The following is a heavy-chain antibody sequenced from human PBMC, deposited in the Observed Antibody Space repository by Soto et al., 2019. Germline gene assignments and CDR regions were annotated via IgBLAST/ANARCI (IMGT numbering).Heavy chain of an antibody. CDR3: ARVRAGGVGWFDP. D-gene: IGHD3-16*01. J-gene: IGHJ5*02. CDR2: NRNKVNSYTT. Sequence: EVQLVESGGGLVQPGGSLRLSCVASGFTFSDHYMDWVRQAPGKGLEWVGRNRNKVNSYTTEYAASVKGRFTSSRDDSKNSVYLQMNRLKTEDTAVYFCARVRAGGVGWFDPWGQGALVTVSS. V-gene: IGHV3-72*01. CDR1: GFTFSDHY.